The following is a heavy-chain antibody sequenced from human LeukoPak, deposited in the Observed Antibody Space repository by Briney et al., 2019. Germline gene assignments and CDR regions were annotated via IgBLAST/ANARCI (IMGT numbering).Heavy chain of an antibody. CDR1: GFTFSNYA. CDR2: ISGSGATT. Sequence: PGGSLRLSCAAYGFTFSNYAMSWVRQAPGKGLEWVSVISGSGATTDHADSVMGRFTISRDNSKNTLYLQLDSLRADDTAVYFCAKGLWGAYYYGMDVWGQGTTVTVSS. J-gene: IGHJ6*02. D-gene: IGHD3-16*01. CDR3: AKGLWGAYYYGMDV. V-gene: IGHV3-23*01.